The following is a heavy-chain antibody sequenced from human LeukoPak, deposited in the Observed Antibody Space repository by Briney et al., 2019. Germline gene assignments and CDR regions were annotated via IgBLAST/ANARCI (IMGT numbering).Heavy chain of an antibody. V-gene: IGHV3-48*01. CDR2: ISSSGTTT. CDR1: GLTFSKAW. CDR3: ARHRLGDY. Sequence: GGSLRLSCAASGLTFSKAWMSWVRQAPGKGLECVSYISSSGTTTYYADSVKGRFTISRDNAKNSLYLQMNSLRAEDTAVYYCARHRLGDYWGQGTLVTVSS. J-gene: IGHJ4*02. D-gene: IGHD3-22*01.